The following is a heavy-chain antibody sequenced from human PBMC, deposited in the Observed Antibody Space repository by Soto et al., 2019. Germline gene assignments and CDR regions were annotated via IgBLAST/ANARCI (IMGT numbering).Heavy chain of an antibody. V-gene: IGHV5-10-1*01. J-gene: IGHJ4*02. CDR1: GYIFSNYW. CDR2: IDPSDSYT. D-gene: IGHD5-18*01. CDR3: ARRAGGGYSYSDY. Sequence: EVQLVQSGAEVKKPGESLRISCKGSGYIFSNYWITWVRQMPGKGLEWMGRIDPSDSYTNYSPSFQGHVTISADKSISTAYRQWSSRKASETAMYYCARRAGGGYSYSDYWGQGTLVTVSS.